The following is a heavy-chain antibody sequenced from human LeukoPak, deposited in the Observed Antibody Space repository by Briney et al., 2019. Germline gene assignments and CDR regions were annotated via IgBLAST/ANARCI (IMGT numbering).Heavy chain of an antibody. CDR1: GYTFTSYY. Sequence: ASVKVFCKASGYTFTSYYMHWVRQAPGQGLEWMGIINPSGGSTSYAQKFQGRVTMTRDTSTSTVYMELSSLRSEDTAVYYCARGYCGSTSCYPSDYWGQGTLVTVSS. V-gene: IGHV1-46*01. D-gene: IGHD2-2*01. CDR2: INPSGGST. CDR3: ARGYCGSTSCYPSDY. J-gene: IGHJ4*02.